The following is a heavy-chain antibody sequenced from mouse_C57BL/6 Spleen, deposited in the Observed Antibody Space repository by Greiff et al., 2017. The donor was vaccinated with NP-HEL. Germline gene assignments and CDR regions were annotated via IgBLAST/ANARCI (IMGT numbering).Heavy chain of an antibody. D-gene: IGHD3-2*02. CDR2: IDPSDSYT. J-gene: IGHJ3*01. CDR1: GYTFTSYW. V-gene: IGHV1-50*01. Sequence: QVQLKQPGAELVKPGASVKLSCKASGYTFTSYWMQWVKQRPGQGLEWIGEIDPSDSYTNYNQKFKGKATLTVDTSSSTAYMQLSSLTSEDSAVYYCAREAAQATRFAYWGQGTLVTVSA. CDR3: AREAAQATRFAY.